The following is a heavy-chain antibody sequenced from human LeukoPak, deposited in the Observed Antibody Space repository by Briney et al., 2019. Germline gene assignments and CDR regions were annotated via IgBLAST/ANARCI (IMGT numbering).Heavy chain of an antibody. CDR1: GFIFNTYA. V-gene: IGHV3-23*01. J-gene: IGHJ4*02. CDR2: IRGSGEST. Sequence: GGSLRLSCAASGFIFNTYAMSWVRQAPGKGLEWVSTIRGSGESTHYADSVQGRFTISRDNSLYTVYLQMDSLRGDDTAVYYCAKDRIAYTTSPGELSHWGQGTLVIVSS. CDR3: AKDRIAYTTSPGELSH. D-gene: IGHD3-10*01.